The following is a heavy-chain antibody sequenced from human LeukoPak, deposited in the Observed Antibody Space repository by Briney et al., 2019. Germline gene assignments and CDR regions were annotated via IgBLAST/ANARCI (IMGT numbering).Heavy chain of an antibody. J-gene: IGHJ5*02. CDR3: AKVPGYIYGPNWFDP. V-gene: IGHV3-23*01. Sequence: GGSLRLSCAASGFNLSSYAMSWVRQGPGKGLEWVSATSGDGGSTYYADSVKGRFTTSRDNSKNTLYLQMNSLRAEDTAVYHCAKVPGYIYGPNWFDPWGQGTLVTVS. CDR2: TSGDGGST. CDR1: GFNLSSYA. D-gene: IGHD5-18*01.